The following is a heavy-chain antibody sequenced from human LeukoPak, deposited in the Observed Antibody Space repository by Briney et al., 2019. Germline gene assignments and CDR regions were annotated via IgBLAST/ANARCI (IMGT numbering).Heavy chain of an antibody. CDR1: GFTFSTYW. J-gene: IGHJ4*02. V-gene: IGHV3-74*01. CDR2: INSDGNST. Sequence: GGSLRLSCAASGFTFSTYWMHWVRQAPGKGLVWVSRINSDGNSTNYADSVKGRFTISRDNAKNTMYLRMNSLRAEDTAVYFWPRAVDGSGRRSFAYWGQGTRFTVSS. D-gene: IGHD3-10*01. CDR3: PRAVDGSGRRSFAY.